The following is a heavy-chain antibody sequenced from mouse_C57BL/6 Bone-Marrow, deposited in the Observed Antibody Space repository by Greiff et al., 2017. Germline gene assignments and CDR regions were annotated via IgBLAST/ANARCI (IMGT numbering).Heavy chain of an antibody. Sequence: QVQLQQSGAELVRPGTSVKVSCKASGYAFTNYLIEWVKQRPGQGLEWIGVINPGSGGTNYNEKFKGKATLTADKSSSTAYMRLSSLTSEDSAVYFCARYDYPGFAYWGQGTLVTVSA. D-gene: IGHD2-4*01. J-gene: IGHJ3*01. CDR3: ARYDYPGFAY. CDR2: INPGSGGT. V-gene: IGHV1-54*01. CDR1: GYAFTNYL.